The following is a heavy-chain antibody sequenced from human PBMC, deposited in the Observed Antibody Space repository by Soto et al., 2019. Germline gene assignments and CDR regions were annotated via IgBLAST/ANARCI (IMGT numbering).Heavy chain of an antibody. V-gene: IGHV4-30-4*01. J-gene: IGHJ6*02. CDR2: IYYSGST. Sequence: SETLSLTYTVSDGAIGSGDYYWSWIRQPPGKGLEWIGYIYYSGSTYYNPSLKSRVTISVDTSKNQFSLKLSSVTAADTAVYYCGLEPRSFYYYYGMDVWGQGTTVTVSS. D-gene: IGHD3-16*02. CDR1: DGAIGSGDYY. CDR3: GLEPRSFYYYYGMDV.